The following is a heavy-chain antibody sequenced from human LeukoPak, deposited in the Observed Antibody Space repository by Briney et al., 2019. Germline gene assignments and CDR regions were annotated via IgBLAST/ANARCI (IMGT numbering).Heavy chain of an antibody. CDR1: GGSIISYY. J-gene: IGHJ4*02. Sequence: SGTLPLPCTVSGGSIISYYWSWLRQAPGKGLEGIGYIYYSGSTNYNPSLKSRVTISVDTSKNQFSLKLSSVTAADRAVYYCARYDCMVVDYWGQGTLVTVSS. CDR2: IYYSGST. D-gene: IGHD2-21*01. CDR3: ARYDCMVVDY. V-gene: IGHV4-59*01.